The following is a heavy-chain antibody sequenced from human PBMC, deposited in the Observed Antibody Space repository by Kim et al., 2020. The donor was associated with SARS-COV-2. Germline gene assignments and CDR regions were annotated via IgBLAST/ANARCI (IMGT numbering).Heavy chain of an antibody. CDR1: GFTFSSYG. D-gene: IGHD6-6*01. V-gene: IGHV3-33*01. CDR3: ARGGLSIAARPLDY. J-gene: IGHJ4*02. CDR2: IWNDGSNK. Sequence: GGSLRLSCAASGFTFSSYGMHWVRQAPGKGLEWVAVIWNDGSNKYYADSVKGRFTIYRDNSKNTLYLQMNSLRAEDTAVYYCARGGLSIAARPLDYWGQGTLVTVSS.